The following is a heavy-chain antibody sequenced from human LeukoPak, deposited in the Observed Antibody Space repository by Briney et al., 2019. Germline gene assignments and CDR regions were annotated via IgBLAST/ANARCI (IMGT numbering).Heavy chain of an antibody. Sequence: GGSLRLSCAASGFTFSNYEMNWVRQAPGGGWGGVPYINSGGTTIYYADSVKGRFTISRDNAKNSLYLQMNSLRAEDTAVYYCARDRVGGPGYFDYWGQGTLVTVSS. CDR1: GFTFSNYE. D-gene: IGHD3-10*01. CDR3: ARDRVGGPGYFDY. J-gene: IGHJ4*02. V-gene: IGHV3-48*03. CDR2: INSGGTTI.